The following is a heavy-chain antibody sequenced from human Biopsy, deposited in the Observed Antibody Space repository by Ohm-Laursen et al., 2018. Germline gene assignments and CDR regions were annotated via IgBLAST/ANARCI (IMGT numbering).Heavy chain of an antibody. CDR2: ISNSGNT. J-gene: IGHJ4*02. CDR1: RDSINSSY. CDR3: ARRGSGGRSFDY. V-gene: IGHV4-59*08. D-gene: IGHD2-15*01. Sequence: PPGTLSLTWPVSRDSINSSYWTWIRQAPGKGLEWIGFISNSGNTNYTPSLKSRVTISADTSKNQFSLKLGSVTVADTAVFYCARRGSGGRSFDYGGQGSLATAPS.